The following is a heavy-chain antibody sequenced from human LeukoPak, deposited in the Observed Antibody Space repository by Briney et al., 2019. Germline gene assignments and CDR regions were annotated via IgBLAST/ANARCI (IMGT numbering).Heavy chain of an antibody. CDR1: GYTFTAYY. CDR2: INPNSGAT. CDR3: ARGIDSGSPPLGTFEI. J-gene: IGHJ3*02. D-gene: IGHD1-26*01. V-gene: IGHV1-2*02. Sequence: ASVKVSCKASGYTFTAYYIHWVRQAPGQGLEWMGWINPNSGATNYAQKFQDRVTVTRDTSVGTAYMELTGLRSDDTAIYYCARGIDSGSPPLGTFEIWGQGTMVTVSS.